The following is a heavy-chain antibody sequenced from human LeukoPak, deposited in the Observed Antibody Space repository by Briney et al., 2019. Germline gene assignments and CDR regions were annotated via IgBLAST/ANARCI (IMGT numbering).Heavy chain of an antibody. Sequence: SETLSLTCTVSAGSISSSSYSWGWLRQPPGKGLEWIGSIYYSGNTYYNPSLKSRVTISVDTSKNQFSLKLNSVTAADTAVYYCARHVRKRGIAAAGSPGWFDPWGQGTLVTVSS. J-gene: IGHJ5*02. CDR3: ARHVRKRGIAAAGSPGWFDP. CDR2: IYYSGNT. CDR1: AGSISSSSYS. V-gene: IGHV4-39*01. D-gene: IGHD6-13*01.